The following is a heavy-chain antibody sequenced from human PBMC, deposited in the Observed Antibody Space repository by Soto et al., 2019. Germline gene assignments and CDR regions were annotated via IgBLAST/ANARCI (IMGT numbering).Heavy chain of an antibody. Sequence: EVQLLESGGGLVQPGGSLRLSCAASGFTFSSHAMNWVRQAPGKGLEWVSGIGGSAGSTYYADSVKGRFTISRDNSKNKLYLQMNSLRAEDTAIYYCVRGPGVVAIHYFDFWGQGTLVTVSS. CDR2: IGGSAGST. D-gene: IGHD5-12*01. CDR1: GFTFSSHA. CDR3: VRGPGVVAIHYFDF. V-gene: IGHV3-23*01. J-gene: IGHJ4*02.